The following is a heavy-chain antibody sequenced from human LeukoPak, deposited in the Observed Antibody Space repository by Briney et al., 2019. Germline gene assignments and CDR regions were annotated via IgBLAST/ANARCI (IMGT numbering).Heavy chain of an antibody. CDR2: ISYGGST. J-gene: IGHJ4*02. V-gene: IGHV4-39*07. CDR1: GGSITSSKYF. Sequence: PSETLSLTCAVSGGSITSSKYFRGWIRQPPGKELELIGIISYGGSTDYNPSLKSRVTISTDTSKNQFSLKLTSVTAADTAVYYCAGLGVMVLVYQFEYWGRGTPVTVSS. D-gene: IGHD2-8*01. CDR3: AGLGVMVLVYQFEY.